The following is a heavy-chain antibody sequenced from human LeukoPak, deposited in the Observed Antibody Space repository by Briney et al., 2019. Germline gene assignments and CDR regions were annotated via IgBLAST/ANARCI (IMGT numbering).Heavy chain of an antibody. CDR1: GGSFSGYY. V-gene: IGHV4-34*01. CDR2: INHSGST. J-gene: IGHJ3*02. Sequence: SETLSLTCAVYGGSFSGYYWSWIRQPPGKGLEWIGEINHSGSTNYNPSLKSRVTISVDTSKNQSSLKLSSVTAADTAVYYCARGVPADAFDIWGQGTMVTVSS. D-gene: IGHD2-2*01. CDR3: ARGVPADAFDI.